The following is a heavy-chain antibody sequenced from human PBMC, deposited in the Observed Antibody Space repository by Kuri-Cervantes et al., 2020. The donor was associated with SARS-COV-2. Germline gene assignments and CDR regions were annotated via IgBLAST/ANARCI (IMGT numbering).Heavy chain of an antibody. D-gene: IGHD3-22*01. CDR3: ARAVPYYYDSSGYHTTGLD. Sequence: GGFLRLSCAASGFTFSSYAMSWVRQAPGKGLEWVSAISGSGGSTYYADSVKGRFTISRDNSKNTLYLQMNSLKTEDTAVYYCARAVPYYYDSSGYHTTGLDWGQGTLVTVSS. CDR2: ISGSGGST. V-gene: IGHV3-23*01. CDR1: GFTFSSYA. J-gene: IGHJ4*02.